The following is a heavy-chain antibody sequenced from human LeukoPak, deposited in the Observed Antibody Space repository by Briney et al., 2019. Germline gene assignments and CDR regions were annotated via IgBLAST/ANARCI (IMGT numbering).Heavy chain of an antibody. J-gene: IGHJ4*02. V-gene: IGHV1-2*02. CDR1: GHTFSDYY. CDR3: ALVTIVGASLDY. Sequence: ASVKVSCKASGHTFSDYYMHWVRQAPGQGLEWIGSINPDNDGTNYAQTFQGRVTMTRDTSTNTAYMELSSLRSDDTAVYYCALVTIVGASLDYWGQGTLVTVSS. CDR2: INPDNDGT. D-gene: IGHD1-26*01.